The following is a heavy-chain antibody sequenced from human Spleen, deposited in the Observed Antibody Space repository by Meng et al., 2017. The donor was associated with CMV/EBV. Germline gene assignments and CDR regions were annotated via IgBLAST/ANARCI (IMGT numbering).Heavy chain of an antibody. Sequence: SVKVSCKASGGTFSSYAISWVRQAPGQGLEWMGGIIPIFGTANYAQKLQGRVTITTDESTSTAYMELSSLRSEDTAVYYCARDDVVGATTLPNYYYYGMDVWGQGTTVTVSS. CDR1: GGTFSSYA. CDR2: IIPIFGTA. D-gene: IGHD1-26*01. V-gene: IGHV1-69*05. J-gene: IGHJ6*02. CDR3: ARDDVVGATTLPNYYYYGMDV.